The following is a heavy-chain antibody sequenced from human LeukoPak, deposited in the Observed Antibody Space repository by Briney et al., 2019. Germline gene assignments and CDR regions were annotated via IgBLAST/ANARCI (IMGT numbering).Heavy chain of an antibody. CDR3: ATYQPRKNIVAPLVLVDY. V-gene: IGHV4-39*07. D-gene: IGHD5-12*01. J-gene: IGHJ4*02. CDR2: IYYSGST. Sequence: SETLSLTCTVSGGSISSSSYYWGWIRQPPGKGLEWIGSIYYSGSTYYNPPLKSRVTISVDTSKNQFSLKLSSVTAADTAVYYCATYQPRKNIVAPLVLVDYWGQGTLVTVSS. CDR1: GGSISSSSYY.